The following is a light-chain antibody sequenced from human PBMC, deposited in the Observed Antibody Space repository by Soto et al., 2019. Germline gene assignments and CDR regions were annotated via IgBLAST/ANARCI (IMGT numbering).Light chain of an antibody. J-gene: IGKJ4*01. CDR3: QHYRTS. CDR2: GAS. Sequence: EIVLTQSPGTLSLSPGERATLSCRASQSVSSSYWAWYQQKPGQAPRQLIYGASSRATGIPDRCSGSGSGTDFPLTITRLESEDFAVYYCQHYRTSFGGGTRVEIK. V-gene: IGKV3-20*01. CDR1: QSVSSSY.